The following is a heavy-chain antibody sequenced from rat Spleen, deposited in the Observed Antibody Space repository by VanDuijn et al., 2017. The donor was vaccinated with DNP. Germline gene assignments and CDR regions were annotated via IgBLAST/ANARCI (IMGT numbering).Heavy chain of an antibody. CDR1: GFTFNNYW. CDR2: ITSSGGST. D-gene: IGHD1-6*01. J-gene: IGHJ1*01. V-gene: IGHV5-31*01. Sequence: EVQLVESGGGLVQPGRSLKLSCVDSGFTFNNYWMTWIRQVPGKGLEWVASITSSGGSTYYPDSVKGRFTISRDNAKNTLYLQMDSLRSEDTATYYCARRGYYGSYWYFDFWGPGTMVTVSS. CDR3: ARRGYYGSYWYFDF.